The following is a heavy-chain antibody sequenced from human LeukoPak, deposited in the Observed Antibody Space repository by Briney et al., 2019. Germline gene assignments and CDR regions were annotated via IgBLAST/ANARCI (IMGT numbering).Heavy chain of an antibody. CDR3: ARDRGVSGNYYDY. Sequence: GGSLRLSCVASGFSFRNYGMHWVRQAPGKELEWVTFIRSDSSYKYYADSVKGRFTTSRDNSKSTLDLQMNSLRPEDTALYYCARDRGVSGNYYDYWGQGTLVTVSS. CDR2: IRSDSSYK. CDR1: GFSFRNYG. D-gene: IGHD3-10*01. J-gene: IGHJ4*02. V-gene: IGHV3-30*02.